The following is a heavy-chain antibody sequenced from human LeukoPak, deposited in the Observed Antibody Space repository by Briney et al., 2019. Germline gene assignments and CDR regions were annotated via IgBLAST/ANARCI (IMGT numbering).Heavy chain of an antibody. CDR1: GYTFTGYY. CDR3: ARADGSGIGDWFDP. D-gene: IGHD3-10*01. CDR2: INPNSGGT. J-gene: IGHJ5*02. Sequence: GASVKVSCKASGYTFTGYYMHWARQAPGQGLEWMGWINPNSGGTNYAQKFQGRVTMTRDTSISTAYMELSRLRSDDTAVYYCARADGSGIGDWFDPWGQGTLVTVSS. V-gene: IGHV1-2*02.